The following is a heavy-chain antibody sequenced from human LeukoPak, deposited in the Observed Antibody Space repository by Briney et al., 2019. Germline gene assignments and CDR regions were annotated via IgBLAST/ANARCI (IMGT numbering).Heavy chain of an antibody. CDR1: GFTFSNYD. D-gene: IGHD2-2*01. Sequence: GGSLRLSCAASGFTFSNYDIHWVRQATGKGLEWVSAIDTAGDTYYADSVKGRFTISRDNSKNTLSLQMNSLRADDTGVYYCARWGPSKTFDYWGQGTLVTVSS. V-gene: IGHV3-13*04. J-gene: IGHJ4*02. CDR2: IDTAGDT. CDR3: ARWGPSKTFDY.